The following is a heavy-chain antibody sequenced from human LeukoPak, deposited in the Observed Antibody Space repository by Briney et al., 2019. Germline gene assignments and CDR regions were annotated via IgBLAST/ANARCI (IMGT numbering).Heavy chain of an antibody. V-gene: IGHV1-2*04. D-gene: IGHD6-13*01. J-gene: IGHJ6*02. CDR2: INPNSGGT. CDR1: GYTFTGYY. CDR3: ARGLAAAPSYYYYGMDV. Sequence: ASVKVSCTASGYTFTGYYMHWVRQAPGQGLEWMGWINPNSGGTNYAQKFQGWVTMTRDTSISTAYMELSRLRSDDTAVYYCARGLAAAPSYYYYGMDVWGQGTTVTVSS.